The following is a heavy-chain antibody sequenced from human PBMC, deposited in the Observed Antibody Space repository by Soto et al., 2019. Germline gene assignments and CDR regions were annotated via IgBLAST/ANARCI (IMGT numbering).Heavy chain of an antibody. CDR1: GGTFSSYA. D-gene: IGHD5-12*01. V-gene: IGHV1-69*13. Sequence: GASVKVSCKASGGTFSSYAISWVRQAPGQGLEWMGGIIPIFGTANYAQKFQGRVTITADESTSTAYMELSSLRSEDTAVYYCARDRHSGYDPNFDYWGQGTLVTVSS. J-gene: IGHJ4*02. CDR3: ARDRHSGYDPNFDY. CDR2: IIPIFGTA.